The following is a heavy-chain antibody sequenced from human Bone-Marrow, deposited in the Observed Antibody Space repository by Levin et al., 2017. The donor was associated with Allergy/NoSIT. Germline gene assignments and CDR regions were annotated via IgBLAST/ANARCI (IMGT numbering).Heavy chain of an antibody. V-gene: IGHV3-15*01. CDR2: VKSKTDGETT. CDR3: TTGGGVLRFL. J-gene: IGHJ4*02. Sequence: GESLKISCAASGFTFSNAWMSWVRQTPGKGLEWVGRVKSKTDGETTDYAAPVKGRFTISRDDSKNTLYLQMNSLKTEDTALYYCTTGGGVLRFLGGQGTLVTVSS. D-gene: IGHD3-3*01. CDR1: GFTFSNAW.